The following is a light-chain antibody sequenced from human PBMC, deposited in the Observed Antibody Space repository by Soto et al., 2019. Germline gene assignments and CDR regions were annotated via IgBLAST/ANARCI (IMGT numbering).Light chain of an antibody. Sequence: ETVMTQSPDILSVSPGERATLSCRAIQDVSTNLAVIHQKPGQTPRLVLYGASKRATGIHARFSGSGSGRHFTRTISILQSEDFGVYYCQHYNNWPPYSFGQWTKVEIK. CDR2: GAS. J-gene: IGKJ2*03. CDR3: QHYNNWPPYS. V-gene: IGKV3-15*01. CDR1: QDVSTN.